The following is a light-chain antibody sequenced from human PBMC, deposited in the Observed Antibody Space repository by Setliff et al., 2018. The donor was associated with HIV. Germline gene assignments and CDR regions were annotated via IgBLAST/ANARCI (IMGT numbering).Light chain of an antibody. J-gene: IGLJ1*01. V-gene: IGLV2-14*03. CDR1: SSDVGTYNF. CDR2: DVS. CDR3: SSYTSSTPLYV. Sequence: QSALTQPASVSGSPGQSITISCTGISSDVGTYNFVPWYQQHPGKAPKLMIYDVSNRPSGVSNRFSGSKSGNTASLTISGLQAEDEADYYCSSYTSSTPLYVFGTGTKVT.